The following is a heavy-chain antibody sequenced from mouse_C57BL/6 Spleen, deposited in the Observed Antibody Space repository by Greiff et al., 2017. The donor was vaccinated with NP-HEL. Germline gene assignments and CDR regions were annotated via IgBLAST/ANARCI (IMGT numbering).Heavy chain of an antibody. V-gene: IGHV1-53*01. CDR1: GYTFTSYW. CDR2: INPSNGGT. Sequence: VQLKQSGTELVKPGASVKLSCKASGYTFTSYWMHWVKQRPGQGLEWIGNINPSNGGTNYNEKFKSKATLTVDKSSSTAYMQLSSLTSEDSAVYYCARVIAYYSAWFAYWGQGTLVTVSA. D-gene: IGHD2-12*01. CDR3: ARVIAYYSAWFAY. J-gene: IGHJ3*01.